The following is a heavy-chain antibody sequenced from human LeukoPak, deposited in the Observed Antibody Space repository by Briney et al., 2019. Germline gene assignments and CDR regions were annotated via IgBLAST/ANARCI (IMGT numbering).Heavy chain of an antibody. Sequence: ASVKVSCTASGYTFTSYGISWVRQAPGQGLEWMGWISAYNGNTNYAQKLQGRVTMTTDTSTSTAYMELRSLRSDDTAVYYCARDLSGRLRFPTNFDYWGQGTLVTVSS. CDR1: GYTFTSYG. CDR3: ARDLSGRLRFPTNFDY. V-gene: IGHV1-18*01. J-gene: IGHJ4*02. CDR2: ISAYNGNT. D-gene: IGHD5-12*01.